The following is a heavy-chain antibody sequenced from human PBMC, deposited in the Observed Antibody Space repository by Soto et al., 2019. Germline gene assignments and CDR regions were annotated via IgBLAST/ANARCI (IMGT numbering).Heavy chain of an antibody. D-gene: IGHD6-13*01. CDR3: ARDAASSLDH. V-gene: IGHV3-21*01. CDR2: CTPSSSSI. CDR1: GFTFKLYT. J-gene: IGHJ4*02. Sequence: GGSLRLSCAASGFTFKLYTMHWLRQAPGKGLEWVSFCTPSSSSISYADSVEGRFTISRDNARNSLYLQIHNLRAEDTAVYYCARDAASSLDHWGQGTLVTVCS.